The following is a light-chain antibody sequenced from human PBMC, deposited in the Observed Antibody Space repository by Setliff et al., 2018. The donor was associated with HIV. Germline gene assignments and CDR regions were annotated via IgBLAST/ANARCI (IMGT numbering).Light chain of an antibody. CDR3: SSFTNSRTYV. CDR1: SSDIGDYNY. V-gene: IGLV2-14*01. J-gene: IGLJ1*01. Sequence: SALTQPASVSGSPGQSITISCAGTSSDIGDYNYVSWYQQYPGKVPKLMIYEVSYRPSGVSNRFSGSKSGNTASLTISGLQAEDEADYFCSSFTNSRTYVFGTGTKVTVL. CDR2: EVS.